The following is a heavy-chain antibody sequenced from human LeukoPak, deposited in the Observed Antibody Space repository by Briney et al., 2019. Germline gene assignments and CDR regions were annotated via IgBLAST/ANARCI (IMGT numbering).Heavy chain of an antibody. J-gene: IGHJ4*02. CDR1: GFTFSSYA. D-gene: IGHD2-15*01. V-gene: IGHV3-9*01. CDR2: INWNSGST. Sequence: QPGGSLRLSCAASGFTFSSYAMSWVRQVPGKGLEWVSGINWNSGSTVYADSVKGRFTISRDNSKNALYLQMNSLGAEDTAFYYCAKRSCSGGRCYFDYWGQGTLVTVSS. CDR3: AKRSCSGGRCYFDY.